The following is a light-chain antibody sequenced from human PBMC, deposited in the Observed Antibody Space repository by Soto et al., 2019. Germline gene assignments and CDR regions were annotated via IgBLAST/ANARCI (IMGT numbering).Light chain of an antibody. J-gene: IGLJ2*01. V-gene: IGLV4-69*02. CDR2: LNSDGSH. CDR1: SGHSNYA. CDR3: QTWGTGIRV. Sequence: QLVLTQSPSVSASLGASVKLTRTLTSGHSNYAIAWHQQQPEKGPRYLMKLNSDGSHNKGDGIPDRFSGSSSGAERYLTISSLQSEDEADYYCQTWGTGIRVFGGGTQLTVL.